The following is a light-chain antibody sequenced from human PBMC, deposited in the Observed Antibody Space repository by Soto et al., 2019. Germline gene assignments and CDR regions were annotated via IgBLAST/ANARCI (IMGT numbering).Light chain of an antibody. CDR2: GAS. Sequence: EIVLTQSPGTLSLSPGERATLSCRASQSVSSSYLAWYQQKPGQAPRLLIYGASSRATGIPDRFSGSGSGTDFTLTISRLEPXDFAVYYCQQYGSSSYTFGQGTKLEIK. J-gene: IGKJ2*01. V-gene: IGKV3-20*01. CDR1: QSVSSSY. CDR3: QQYGSSSYT.